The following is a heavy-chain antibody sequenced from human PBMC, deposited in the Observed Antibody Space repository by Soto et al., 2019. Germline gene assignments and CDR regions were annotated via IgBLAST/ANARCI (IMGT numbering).Heavy chain of an antibody. D-gene: IGHD3-22*01. Sequence: VGSLRLSCAASGFTFSSYWMTWVRQAPGKGLEWVANIKQDGSEKYYVASVKGRFTISRDNARNSLYLQMNSLRAEDTAVYYCAGGYYDRSGAFDYWGQGT. CDR1: GFTFSSYW. CDR2: IKQDGSEK. J-gene: IGHJ4*02. V-gene: IGHV3-7*04. CDR3: AGGYYDRSGAFDY.